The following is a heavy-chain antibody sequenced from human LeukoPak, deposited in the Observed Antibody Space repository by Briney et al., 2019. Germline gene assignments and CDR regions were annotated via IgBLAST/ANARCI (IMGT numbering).Heavy chain of an antibody. V-gene: IGHV3-74*01. Sequence: PAGSLRLSCAASGFTFISYWMHWVRQAPGKGLVWVSRVNSDESSTTYAVSVKGCFTISRDNAKHTPYLQMNSLRAEDTAVYYCARGSTQYSSGWYGLDYWGQGTLVTVSS. D-gene: IGHD6-19*01. J-gene: IGHJ4*02. CDR1: GFTFISYW. CDR3: ARGSTQYSSGWYGLDY. CDR2: VNSDESST.